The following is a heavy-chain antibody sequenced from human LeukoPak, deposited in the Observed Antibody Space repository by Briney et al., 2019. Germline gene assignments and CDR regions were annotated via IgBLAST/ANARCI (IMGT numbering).Heavy chain of an antibody. CDR3: ARAENKLRYFDWLFLY. D-gene: IGHD3-9*01. Sequence: GRSLRLSCAASGFTFSNYGMHWVRQAPGKGLEWVAVIWYDGSNKYYGDSVKGRFTISRDNSKNTLYLQMNSLRAEDTAVYYCARAENKLRYFDWLFLYWGQGTLVTVSS. CDR2: IWYDGSNK. V-gene: IGHV3-33*01. CDR1: GFTFSNYG. J-gene: IGHJ4*02.